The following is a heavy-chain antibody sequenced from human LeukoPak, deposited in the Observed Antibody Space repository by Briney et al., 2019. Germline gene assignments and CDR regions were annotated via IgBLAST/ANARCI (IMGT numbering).Heavy chain of an antibody. CDR3: ATRAGGYYYLDV. CDR2: IYPYDSNT. J-gene: IGHJ6*03. V-gene: IGHV5-51*01. Sequence: GESLRISCKGSGFSFTSYWIAWVRQMPGEGLEWMGIIYPYDSNTKYSPSFQGQVTISADKSISTAYLQWTSLKASDTAMYYCATRAGGYYYLDVWGKGTTVTVSS. D-gene: IGHD6-19*01. CDR1: GFSFTSYW.